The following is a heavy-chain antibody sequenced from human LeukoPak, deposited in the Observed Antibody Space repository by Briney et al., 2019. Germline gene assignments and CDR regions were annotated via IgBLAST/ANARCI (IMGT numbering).Heavy chain of an antibody. CDR3: AGVSSGGRYDY. V-gene: IGHV4-38-2*02. CDR2: IYHSGST. J-gene: IGHJ4*02. Sequence: SETLSLTCTVSGYSISSGYYWGWIRQPPVKGLEWIGSIYHSGSTYYNPSLKSRVTISVDTSKNQFSLNLSSVTAADTAVYYCAGVSSGGRYDYWGRGTLVTVSS. CDR1: GYSISSGYY. D-gene: IGHD6-25*01.